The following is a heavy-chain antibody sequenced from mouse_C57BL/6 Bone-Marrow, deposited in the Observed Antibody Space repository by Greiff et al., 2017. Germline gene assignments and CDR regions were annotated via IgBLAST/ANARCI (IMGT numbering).Heavy chain of an antibody. CDR1: GYTFTDYN. V-gene: IGHV1-22*01. J-gene: IGHJ2*01. CDR2: INPNNGGT. CDR3: ARRKANWDGFDY. Sequence: VQLQQSGPELVKPGASVKMSCKASGYTFTDYNMHWVKQSHGKSLEWIGYINPNNGGTRYNQKFKGKATLTVNKSSSTAYMELRSLTSEDSAVYYCARRKANWDGFDYWGQGTTLTVSS. D-gene: IGHD4-1*01.